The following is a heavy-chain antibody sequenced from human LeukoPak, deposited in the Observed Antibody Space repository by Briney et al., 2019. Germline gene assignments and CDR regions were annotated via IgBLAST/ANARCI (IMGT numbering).Heavy chain of an antibody. D-gene: IGHD1-26*01. CDR3: ARHTLVGARNAFDI. CDR1: GGSISSDY. CDR2: MYYSGNT. V-gene: IGHV4-59*08. Sequence: SETLSLTCNVSGGSISSDYWSWIRQPPGKGLEWVGYMYYSGNTNYNPSLKSRVTTSVDSSKNQFSLKLSSVTAADTAVYYCARHTLVGARNAFDIWGQGTMVTVSS. J-gene: IGHJ3*02.